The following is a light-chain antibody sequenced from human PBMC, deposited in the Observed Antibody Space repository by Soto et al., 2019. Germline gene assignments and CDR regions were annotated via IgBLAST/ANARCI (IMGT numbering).Light chain of an antibody. CDR2: AAS. V-gene: IGKV1-6*01. CDR3: LRYFNYSRA. Sequence: AIQLTQSPSSLSASVGDRVAITCRASQAVRKALGWYQQKPGRVPKLLIYAASTLHSGVPARFSGSGSGTDFTLTISSLKPEDFATYYCLRYFNYSRAFGQGTKVEIK. J-gene: IGKJ1*01. CDR1: QAVRKA.